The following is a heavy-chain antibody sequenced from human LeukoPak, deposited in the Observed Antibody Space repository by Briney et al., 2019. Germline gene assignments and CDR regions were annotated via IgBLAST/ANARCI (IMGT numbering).Heavy chain of an antibody. CDR2: ISSNGGST. CDR3: ARDPAYCGGDCYSEAVAFNI. V-gene: IGHV3-64*01. D-gene: IGHD2-21*02. CDR1: GFTFSSYA. Sequence: GGSLRLSCAASGFTFSSYAMHWVRQAPWKGLEYVSAISSNGGSTYYANSVKGRFTISRDNSKNTLYLQMGSLRAEDMAVYYCARDPAYCGGDCYSEAVAFNIWGQGTMVTVSS. J-gene: IGHJ3*02.